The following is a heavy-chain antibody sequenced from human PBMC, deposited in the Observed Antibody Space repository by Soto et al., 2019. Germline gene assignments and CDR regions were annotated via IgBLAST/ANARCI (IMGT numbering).Heavy chain of an antibody. D-gene: IGHD5-12*01. CDR2: IYYTGSV. V-gene: IGHV4-39*01. J-gene: IGHJ4*02. Sequence: PSETLSLTCTVYGGSLYNSDNFWSWIRQSSGKGLEWIGGIYYTGSVYYNPSLQSRVTLSVDTSQNQFSMKWNSVTAADTAVYYWARPPRGTYRFDSWGRGMLVTVSS. CDR3: ARPPRGTYRFDS. CDR1: GGSLYNSDNF.